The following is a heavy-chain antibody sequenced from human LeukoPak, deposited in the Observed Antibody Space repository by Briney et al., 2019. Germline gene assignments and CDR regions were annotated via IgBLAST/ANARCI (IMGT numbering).Heavy chain of an antibody. D-gene: IGHD3-16*01. Sequence: PGESLRLSCAGSGFTFSRSWMTWVRQAPGKGLEWVASINQDGSVKHYMDSVKGRFTISRDNAENSLHLQMHSLRAEDTAVYYCAKLLGDVTTFDYWGQGTLVTVSS. J-gene: IGHJ4*02. CDR1: GFTFSRSW. V-gene: IGHV3-7*01. CDR3: AKLLGDVTTFDY. CDR2: INQDGSVK.